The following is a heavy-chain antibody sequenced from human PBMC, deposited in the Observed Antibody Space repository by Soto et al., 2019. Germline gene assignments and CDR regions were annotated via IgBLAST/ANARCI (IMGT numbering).Heavy chain of an antibody. V-gene: IGHV3-23*01. J-gene: IGHJ4*02. Sequence: EVQLLESGGGLVQPGGSLRLSCAASGFTFSSYAMSWVRQAPGKGLEWVSAISGSGGSTYYADSVKGRFTISRDNSKNTLYLQMNSLRAEATAVYYCAKTVYSSSWYYDYWGQGTLVTVSS. D-gene: IGHD6-13*01. CDR1: GFTFSSYA. CDR2: ISGSGGST. CDR3: AKTVYSSSWYYDY.